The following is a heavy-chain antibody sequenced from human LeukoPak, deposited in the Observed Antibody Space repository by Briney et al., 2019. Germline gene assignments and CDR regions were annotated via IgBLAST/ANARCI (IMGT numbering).Heavy chain of an antibody. Sequence: GGSLRLSCAASGFTFSSDYMNWVRQAPGKGLEWVSGISPGGGPTYYADSVRGRFTISRDDSKNTLYLQMKNLRAEDTAVYYCAKDGAWLRFDDWGQGILVTVSS. CDR2: ISPGGGPT. D-gene: IGHD5-12*01. CDR1: GFTFSSDY. CDR3: AKDGAWLRFDD. V-gene: IGHV3-23*01. J-gene: IGHJ4*02.